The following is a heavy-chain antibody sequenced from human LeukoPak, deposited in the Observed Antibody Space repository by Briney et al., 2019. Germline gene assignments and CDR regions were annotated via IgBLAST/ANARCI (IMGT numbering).Heavy chain of an antibody. CDR2: INHSGST. D-gene: IGHD3-16*02. J-gene: IGHJ4*02. V-gene: IGHV4-34*01. CDR3: ARQRLRLGELSFFRSPTYYFDY. CDR1: GFTFSNYA. Sequence: LRLSCAASGFTFSNYAMSWVRQPPGKGLEWIGEINHSGSTNYNPSLKSRVTISVDTSKNQFSLKLSSVTAADTAVYYCARQRLRLGELSFFRSPTYYFDYWGQGTLVTVSS.